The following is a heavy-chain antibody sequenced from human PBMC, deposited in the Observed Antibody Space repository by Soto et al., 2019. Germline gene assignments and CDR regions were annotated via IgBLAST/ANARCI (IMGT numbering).Heavy chain of an antibody. Sequence: EVQLVESGGGLVKPGGSLRLSCAASGFTFSSYSMNWVRQAPGKGLEWVSSISSSSSYIYYADSVKGRFTISRDNAKNSLYLQMNSLRAEDTSVYYCARDLYDILTGYYEGRWFDPWGQGTLVTVSS. V-gene: IGHV3-21*01. J-gene: IGHJ5*02. CDR2: ISSSSSYI. CDR3: ARDLYDILTGYYEGRWFDP. D-gene: IGHD3-9*01. CDR1: GFTFSSYS.